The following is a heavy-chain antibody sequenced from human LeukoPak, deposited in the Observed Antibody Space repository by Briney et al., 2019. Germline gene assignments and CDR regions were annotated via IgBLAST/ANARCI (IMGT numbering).Heavy chain of an antibody. Sequence: GGSLRLSCAGSGFTFSSYSMNWVRQAPGKGLEWVGFIRSNPYGGTTEYAASVKGRFTISRDDSKSIAYLQMNSLKTEDTAVYYCTRGGDLSTVAGALDYWGQGTLVTVSS. D-gene: IGHD6-19*01. CDR2: IRSNPYGGTT. CDR1: GFTFSSYS. V-gene: IGHV3-49*04. CDR3: TRGGDLSTVAGALDY. J-gene: IGHJ4*02.